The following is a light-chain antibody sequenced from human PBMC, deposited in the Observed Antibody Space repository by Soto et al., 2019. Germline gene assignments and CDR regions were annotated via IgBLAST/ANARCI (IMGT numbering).Light chain of an antibody. CDR1: QTVSGNY. V-gene: IGKV3-20*01. J-gene: IGKJ4*01. CDR3: QQYGDSPLT. Sequence: NVLTQSPGTLSLSPGERATLSCRASQTVSGNYVAWYQQKPGQTPRLLIYGASSRATGIRDRFSGSGSGTDFTLTISRLEPEDFAVYHCQQYGDSPLTFGGGTKVEIK. CDR2: GAS.